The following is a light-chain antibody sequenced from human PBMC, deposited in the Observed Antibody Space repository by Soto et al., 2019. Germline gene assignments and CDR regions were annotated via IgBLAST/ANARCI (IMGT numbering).Light chain of an antibody. CDR2: GAS. CDR1: QSVSSSY. V-gene: IGKV3-20*01. J-gene: IGKJ1*01. Sequence: EIVLTQSPGTLSLPPGERATLSCRASQSVSSSYLAWYQQRPGQAPRLLIYGASSRATGIPDRFSGSGSGTDFTLTISRLEAEDFAVYYCQQYGSSSWTFGQGTKVDTK. CDR3: QQYGSSSWT.